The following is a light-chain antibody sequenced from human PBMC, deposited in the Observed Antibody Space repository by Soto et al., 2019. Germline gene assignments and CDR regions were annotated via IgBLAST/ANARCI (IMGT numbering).Light chain of an antibody. J-gene: IGLJ1*01. V-gene: IGLV2-14*01. CDR1: SSDVGGYNH. CDR3: SSYASSSSYV. Sequence: QSALPQPASVSGSPGQSITISCTGTSSDVGGYNHVSWYQIHPGKAPKLIIYEVTSRPSGVSYRFSGSKSGNSASLTISGLQAEDEADYYCSSYASSSSYVFGGGPKVTVL. CDR2: EVT.